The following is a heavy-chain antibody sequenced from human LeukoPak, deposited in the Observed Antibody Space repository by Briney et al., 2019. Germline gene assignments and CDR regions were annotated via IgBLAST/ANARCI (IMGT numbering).Heavy chain of an antibody. D-gene: IGHD6-13*01. CDR1: GFTFSSYG. V-gene: IGHV3-30*02. CDR3: AKDAFLVRGYFDY. J-gene: IGHJ4*02. CDR2: IRYDGSNK. Sequence: PGGSLRLSCAASGFTFSSYGMHWVRQAPGKGLEWVAFIRYDGSNKYYADSVKGRFTISRDNSKNTLYLQMNSLRAEDTAVYYCAKDAFLVRGYFDYWGQGTLVTVSS.